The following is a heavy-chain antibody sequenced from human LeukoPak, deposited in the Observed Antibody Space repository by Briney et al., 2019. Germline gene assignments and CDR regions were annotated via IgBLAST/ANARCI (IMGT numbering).Heavy chain of an antibody. CDR1: GFTFSSYW. V-gene: IGHV3-7*05. D-gene: IGHD1-14*01. Sequence: PGGSLRLSCAASGFTFSSYWMSWVRQAPGKGLEWVANIKQDGSEKYYVDSVKGRFTISRDNAKNSLYLQMNSLRAEDTAVYYCAKSGHAGKRVAHYFDYWGQGTLVTVSS. J-gene: IGHJ4*02. CDR3: AKSGHAGKRVAHYFDY. CDR2: IKQDGSEK.